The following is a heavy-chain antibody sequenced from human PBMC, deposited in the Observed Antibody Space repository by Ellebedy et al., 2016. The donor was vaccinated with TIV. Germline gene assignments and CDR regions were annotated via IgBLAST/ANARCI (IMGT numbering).Heavy chain of an antibody. Sequence: PGGSLRLSCAASGFAFETDWMTWLRQAPGKGLEWVANINVEGDEQFYADSVRGRFTISRDNSKNSLYLQLSSLRADDSTQYYCARGGGSSSWYWRFWGQGAPVTV. J-gene: IGHJ4*02. CDR2: INVEGDEQ. V-gene: IGHV3-7*03. CDR1: GFAFETDW. D-gene: IGHD6-13*01. CDR3: ARGGGSSSWYWRF.